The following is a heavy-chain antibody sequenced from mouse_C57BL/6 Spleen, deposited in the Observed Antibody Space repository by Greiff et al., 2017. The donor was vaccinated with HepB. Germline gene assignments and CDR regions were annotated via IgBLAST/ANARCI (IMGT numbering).Heavy chain of an antibody. V-gene: IGHV1-66*01. J-gene: IGHJ4*01. CDR1: GYSFTSYY. CDR2: IYPGSGNT. D-gene: IGHD1-1*01. CDR3: ARADYYGSRDYAMDY. Sequence: VQLQQSGPELVKPGASVKISCKASGYSFTSYYIHWVKQRPGQGLEWIGWIYPGSGNTKYNEKFKGKATLTADTSSSTAYMQLSSLTSEDSAVYYCARADYYGSRDYAMDYWGQGTSVTVSS.